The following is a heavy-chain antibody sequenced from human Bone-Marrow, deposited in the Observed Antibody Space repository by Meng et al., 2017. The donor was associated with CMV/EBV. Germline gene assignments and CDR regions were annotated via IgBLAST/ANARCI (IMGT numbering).Heavy chain of an antibody. Sequence: SVKVSCKASGYTFTSYYMHWVRQAPGQGLEWMGRIIPILGIANYAQKFQGRVTITADKSTSTAYMELSSLRSEDTAVYYCARVKDEYPAGFDPWGQGTLVTVSS. CDR1: GYTFTSYY. CDR3: ARVKDEYPAGFDP. J-gene: IGHJ5*02. V-gene: IGHV1-69*04. D-gene: IGHD2-2*01. CDR2: IIPILGIA.